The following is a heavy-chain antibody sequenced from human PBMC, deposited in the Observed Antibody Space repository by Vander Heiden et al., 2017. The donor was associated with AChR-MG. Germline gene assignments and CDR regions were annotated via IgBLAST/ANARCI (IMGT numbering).Heavy chain of an antibody. CDR2: IYYSGNT. CDR3: ASAEGIAHPNDY. Sequence: QLQLQESGPGLVKPSETLSLTCTVSGASISSSSYYWGWIRQPPGQGLEWIGSIYYSGNTYYNPSLKSRVTISVDTSKNHFSLKLHSVTAADTAVYYCASAEGIAHPNDYWGQGTLVTVSS. J-gene: IGHJ4*02. CDR1: GASISSSSYY. D-gene: IGHD6-13*01. V-gene: IGHV4-39*02.